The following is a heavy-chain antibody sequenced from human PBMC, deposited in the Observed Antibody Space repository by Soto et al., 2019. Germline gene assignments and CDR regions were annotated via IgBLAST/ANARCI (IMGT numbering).Heavy chain of an antibody. V-gene: IGHV1-3*01. CDR1: GYTFTSYA. J-gene: IGHJ4*02. Sequence: ASVKVSCKASGYTFTSYAMHWVRQAPGQRLEWMGWVNAGNGNTKYSQKFQGRVTIARDTSASTAYMELSSLRSEDTAVYYCARPYDFWSGYYMGAFDYWGQGTLVTVSS. CDR2: VNAGNGNT. D-gene: IGHD3-3*01. CDR3: ARPYDFWSGYYMGAFDY.